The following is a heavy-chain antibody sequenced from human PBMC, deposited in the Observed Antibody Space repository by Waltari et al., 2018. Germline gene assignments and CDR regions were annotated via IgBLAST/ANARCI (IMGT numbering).Heavy chain of an antibody. CDR3: SRRGLLWFGESGAFDI. J-gene: IGHJ3*02. V-gene: IGHV4-59*08. D-gene: IGHD3-10*01. CDR2: IYYRGRT. CDR1: GGSISSYY. Sequence: QVQLQESGPGLVKPSETLSLTCPVSGGSISSYYWSWIRQPPGKGLEWIGYIYYRGRTNYHPSLKSRVTISVETSKNQFALKLRSVTAADTAVYYWSRRGLLWFGESGAFDIWGQGTMVTVSS.